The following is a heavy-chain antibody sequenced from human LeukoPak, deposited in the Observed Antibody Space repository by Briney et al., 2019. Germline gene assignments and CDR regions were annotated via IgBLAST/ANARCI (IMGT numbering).Heavy chain of an antibody. V-gene: IGHV3-21*01. D-gene: IGHD7-27*01. CDR1: GFTFSGYS. Sequence: GGSLRLSCAASGFTFSGYSMNWVRQAPGKGLKWVSSISNSSSYIYYADSVKGRFTISRDNAKNSLYLQMNSLRAEDTAVYYCAREPLGAFDIWGQGAMVTVSS. J-gene: IGHJ3*02. CDR3: AREPLGAFDI. CDR2: ISNSSSYI.